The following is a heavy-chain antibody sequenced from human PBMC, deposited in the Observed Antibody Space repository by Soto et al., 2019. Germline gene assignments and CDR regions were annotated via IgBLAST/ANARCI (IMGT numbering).Heavy chain of an antibody. J-gene: IGHJ6*02. V-gene: IGHV3-53*02. Sequence: EVQMVETGGGLSQPGGSLRLSCAVSGFIVSSKYMTWVRQAPGKGLEWVSVIYTGGSTHYADSARGRFTISRDSSKNTLYLQMNSLRAEDAAVYYCTTYTGYGMDVWVQGTTVTVS. CDR2: IYTGGST. CDR1: GFIVSSKY. D-gene: IGHD1-26*01. CDR3: TTYTGYGMDV.